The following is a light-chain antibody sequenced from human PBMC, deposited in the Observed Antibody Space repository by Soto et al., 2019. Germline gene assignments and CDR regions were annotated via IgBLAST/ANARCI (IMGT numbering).Light chain of an antibody. CDR1: SSDVGDYNY. J-gene: IGLJ2*01. V-gene: IGLV2-14*03. CDR2: DVS. Sequence: QSALTQPASVSGSPGQSVTISCTATSSDVGDYNYVSWYQQHPGKAPKLMIYDVSNRPSGVSNRFSGSKSGYTASLTISGLQAEDEAAYYCRSYTDGITLVVFGGGTQLTVL. CDR3: RSYTDGITLVV.